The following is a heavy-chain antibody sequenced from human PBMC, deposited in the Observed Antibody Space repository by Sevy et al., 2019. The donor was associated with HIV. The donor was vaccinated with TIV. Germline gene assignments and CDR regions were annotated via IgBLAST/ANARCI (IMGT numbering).Heavy chain of an antibody. Sequence: SESLSLTCIVSGDSVTSSPHYCTWIRQPPGKGLEWIAYIYYTGNTNYNPSLRDRVTISVDISKNQFSLKLSSVTAADTAVYHCARVVGESCTSGTCSGWFDPWGQGTPVAVSS. CDR3: ARVVGESCTSGTCSGWFDP. CDR1: GDSVTSSPHY. V-gene: IGHV4-61*01. J-gene: IGHJ5*02. CDR2: IYYTGNT. D-gene: IGHD2-8*02.